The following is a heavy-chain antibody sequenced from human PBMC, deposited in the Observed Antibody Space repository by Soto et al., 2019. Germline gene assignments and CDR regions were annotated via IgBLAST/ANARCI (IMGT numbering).Heavy chain of an antibody. D-gene: IGHD6-19*01. CDR3: AKAVAVAGKGTTFDY. V-gene: IGHV3-30*18. J-gene: IGHJ4*02. CDR1: GFTFSSYG. Sequence: QVQLVESGGGVVQPGRSLRLSCAASGFTFSSYGMHWVRQAPGKWLEWVAVISYDGSNKYYADSVKGLFTISRDNSKNTLYLQMNSLRAEDTAVYYCAKAVAVAGKGTTFDYWGKGTMVTVSS. CDR2: ISYDGSNK.